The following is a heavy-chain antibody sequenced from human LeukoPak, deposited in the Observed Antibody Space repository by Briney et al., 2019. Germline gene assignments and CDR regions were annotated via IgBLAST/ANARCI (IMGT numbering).Heavy chain of an antibody. CDR3: ASAYDSSGYYGGDY. CDR2: INHSGSA. CDR1: GGSFSGYY. Sequence: SETLSLTCAVYGGSFSGYYWSWIRQPPGKGLEWIGEINHSGSANYNPSLKSRVTISVDTSKNQFSLKPSSVTAADTAVYYCASAYDSSGYYGGDYWGQGTLVTVSS. V-gene: IGHV4-34*01. J-gene: IGHJ4*02. D-gene: IGHD3-22*01.